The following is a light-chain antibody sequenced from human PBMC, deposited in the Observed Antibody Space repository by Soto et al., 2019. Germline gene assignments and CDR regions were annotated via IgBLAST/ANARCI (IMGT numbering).Light chain of an antibody. Sequence: DIQMTQSPSSLSASVGDRVTITCQASQDIRNQLNWYHQRPGKAPKLLIYDVSNLEKGVPSRFSGSGSGTDFTLTISSLQPEDFATYYCQQRSNWPRTFGQGTKVEIK. J-gene: IGKJ1*01. CDR2: DVS. V-gene: IGKV1-33*01. CDR3: QQRSNWPRT. CDR1: QDIRNQ.